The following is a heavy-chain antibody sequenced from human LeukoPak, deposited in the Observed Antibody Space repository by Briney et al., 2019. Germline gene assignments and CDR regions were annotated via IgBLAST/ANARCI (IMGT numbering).Heavy chain of an antibody. CDR3: ARVLSYDFWSRYYYYYYYMDV. J-gene: IGHJ6*03. Sequence: PSETLSLTCTVSGGSISSSSYYWGWIRQPPGKGLEWIGSIYYSGSTYYNPSLKSRVTISVDTSKNQFSLKLSSVTAADTAVYYCARVLSYDFWSRYYYYYYYMDVWGKGTTVTVSS. CDR2: IYYSGST. CDR1: GGSISSSSYY. D-gene: IGHD3-3*01. V-gene: IGHV4-39*01.